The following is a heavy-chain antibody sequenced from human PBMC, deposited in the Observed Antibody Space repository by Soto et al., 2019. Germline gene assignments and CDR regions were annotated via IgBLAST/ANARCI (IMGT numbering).Heavy chain of an antibody. V-gene: IGHV4-4*02. CDR3: ARTTYYDYIWGSYRPSYDAFDI. D-gene: IGHD3-16*02. Sequence: SETLSLTCAVSGGSISSSNWWSWVRQPPGKGLEWIGEIYHSGSTNYNPSLKSRVTISVDKSKNQFSLKLSSVTAADTAVYYCARTTYYDYIWGSYRPSYDAFDIWGQGTMVTVSS. J-gene: IGHJ3*02. CDR2: IYHSGST. CDR1: GGSISSSNW.